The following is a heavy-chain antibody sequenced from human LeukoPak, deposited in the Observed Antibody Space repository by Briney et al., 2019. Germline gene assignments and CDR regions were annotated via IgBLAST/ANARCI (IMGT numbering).Heavy chain of an antibody. D-gene: IGHD1-26*01. CDR2: IIPIFGTA. Sequence: SVKVSCKASGGTFSSYAISWVRQAPGQGLEWMGGIIPIFGTANYAQKFQGRATITADESTSTAYMELSSLRSEDTAVYYCAARDNFSGSYNFDYWGQGTLVTVSS. V-gene: IGHV1-69*13. CDR1: GGTFSSYA. CDR3: AARDNFSGSYNFDY. J-gene: IGHJ4*02.